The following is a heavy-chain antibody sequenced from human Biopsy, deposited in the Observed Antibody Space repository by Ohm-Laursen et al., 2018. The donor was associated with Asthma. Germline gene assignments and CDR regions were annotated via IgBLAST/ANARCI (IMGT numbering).Heavy chain of an antibody. V-gene: IGHV1-3*04. CDR1: GYNFISFA. J-gene: IGHJ3*01. CDR3: PRTYYDFLTGQVKDVFGV. CDR2: VNTGNGAT. Sequence: ASVKVSCKASGYNFISFAIHWVRQAPGQRLEWMGWVNTGNGATKNSQKFQCRVTITRDTSASTAYMELRSLRSEDTAAYYCPRTYYDFLTGQVKDVFGVWGQGTMVTVSS. D-gene: IGHD3-9*01.